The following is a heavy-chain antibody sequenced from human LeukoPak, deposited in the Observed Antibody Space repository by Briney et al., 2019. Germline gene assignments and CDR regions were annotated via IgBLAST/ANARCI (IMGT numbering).Heavy chain of an antibody. CDR2: VYSGGTT. CDR1: GFTVSSKH. CDR3: VRDNAYTFDY. J-gene: IGHJ4*01. Sequence: GGSLRLSCAASGFTVSSKHMTWVRQAPGKGLEWVSVVYSGGTTYYADSVKGRFTISKDNSNNTLYLQMNSLRAEDTAVYYCVRDNAYTFDYWGQGTLVTVSS. V-gene: IGHV3-53*01. D-gene: IGHD5-24*01.